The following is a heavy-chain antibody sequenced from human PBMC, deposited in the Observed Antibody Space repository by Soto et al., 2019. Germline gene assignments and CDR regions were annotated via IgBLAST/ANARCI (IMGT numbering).Heavy chain of an antibody. Sequence: GGSLRLSCAASGFTFDDYAMHWVRQAPGKGLEWVSGISWNSGSINYADSVKGRFTISRDNAKNSLYLQMNSLRAEDTALYYCAKGSDYDILTGYYMGYWGQGTLVTVSS. CDR2: ISWNSGSI. CDR3: AKGSDYDILTGYYMGY. D-gene: IGHD3-9*01. J-gene: IGHJ4*02. V-gene: IGHV3-9*01. CDR1: GFTFDDYA.